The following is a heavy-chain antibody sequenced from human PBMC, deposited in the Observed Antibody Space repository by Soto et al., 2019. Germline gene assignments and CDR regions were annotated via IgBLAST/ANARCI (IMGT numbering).Heavy chain of an antibody. J-gene: IGHJ4*02. V-gene: IGHV3-21*01. Sequence: PGGSLRLSCAASGFTFTRYSMNWVRQAPGKGLEWVSSISSTTNYIYYADSMKGRFTVSRDNAKNSVYLEMNSLSAEDTALYYCARESEDPTSNFDYWGQGTLVTVSS. CDR2: ISSTTNYI. CDR1: GFTFTRYS. CDR3: ARESEDPTSNFDY.